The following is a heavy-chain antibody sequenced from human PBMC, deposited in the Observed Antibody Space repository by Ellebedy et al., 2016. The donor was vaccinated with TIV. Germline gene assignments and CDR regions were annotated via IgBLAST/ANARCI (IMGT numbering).Heavy chain of an antibody. CDR1: GFSIGSSGVA. CDR3: ARTGDPYLDY. V-gene: IGHV2-5*02. CDR2: IYWDETI. Sequence: SGPTLVKPTQTLTLTCTLSGFSIGSSGVAVGWIRQPPGNPLEWLALIYWDETISYSPALKSRLTISRDTSKNQVVLTMTSMAPMDTATYFCARTGDPYLDYWGQGTLVTVSS. J-gene: IGHJ4*02. D-gene: IGHD7-27*01.